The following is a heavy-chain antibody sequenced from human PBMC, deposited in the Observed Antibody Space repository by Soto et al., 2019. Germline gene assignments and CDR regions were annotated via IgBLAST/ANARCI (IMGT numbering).Heavy chain of an antibody. CDR3: ARVAGGPAAGFDY. CDR2: IYYSGST. D-gene: IGHD6-13*01. CDR1: GGSVSSGSYY. V-gene: IGHV4-61*01. Sequence: QVQLQESGPGLVKPSETLSLTCTVSGGSVSSGSYYWSWIRQPPGKGLEWIGYIYYSGSTNYNPSLKSRVTISVDTSKNQFSLKLSSVTAADTAVYYCARVAGGPAAGFDYWGQGTLVTVSS. J-gene: IGHJ4*02.